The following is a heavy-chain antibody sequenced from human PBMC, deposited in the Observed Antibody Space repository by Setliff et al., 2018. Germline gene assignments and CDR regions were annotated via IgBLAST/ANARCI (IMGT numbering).Heavy chain of an antibody. CDR2: IKPNSGGT. CDR3: ASALIRRVAVAGKSQFDY. V-gene: IGHV1-2*06. Sequence: ASVKVSCKASGYIFTDYYMHWVRQAPGQELGWMGRIKPNSGGTNYAQKFQGRVTITTDESTSSAYLEMSNLRSEDTAVYYCASALIRRVAVAGKSQFDYWGQGTLVTVSS. J-gene: IGHJ4*01. D-gene: IGHD6-19*01. CDR1: GYIFTDYY.